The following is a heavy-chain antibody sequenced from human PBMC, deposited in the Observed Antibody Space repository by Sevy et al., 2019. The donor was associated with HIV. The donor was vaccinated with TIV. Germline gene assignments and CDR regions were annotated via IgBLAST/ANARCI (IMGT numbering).Heavy chain of an antibody. J-gene: IGHJ4*02. CDR2: FDPEDGET. CDR1: GYTLTELS. CDR3: ATDHDYDFWSGYYPN. D-gene: IGHD3-3*01. V-gene: IGHV1-24*01. Sequence: ASVKVSCKVSGYTLTELSMHWVRQAPGKGLEWMGGFDPEDGETIYAQKFQGRVTMTEDTSTDTAYMELSSLRSEDTAVYYCATDHDYDFWSGYYPNWGQGTLVTVSS.